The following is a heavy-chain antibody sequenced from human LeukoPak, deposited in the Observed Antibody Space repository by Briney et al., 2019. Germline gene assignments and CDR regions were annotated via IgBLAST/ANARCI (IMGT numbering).Heavy chain of an antibody. D-gene: IGHD3-3*01. CDR1: AFTFSDYY. Sequence: PGRSLRLSCGASAFTFSDYYMSWIRQAPGEGLECVSYNVRNGETAYYADSVKGRFAISRDNAQNSLFLQMDSLRDEDTATYYCGRGHWQLEVWGQGSLVTVSS. CDR2: NVRNGETA. J-gene: IGHJ4*02. CDR3: GRGHWQLEV. V-gene: IGHV3-11*01.